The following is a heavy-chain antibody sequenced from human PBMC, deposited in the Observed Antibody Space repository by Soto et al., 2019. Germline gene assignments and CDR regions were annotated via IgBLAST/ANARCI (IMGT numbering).Heavy chain of an antibody. Sequence: SETLSLTCVVSGASLSTSNWWSWVRQAPGKGLEWIGEIYHTVSASYSPSLKSRLSMSIDKSKNQFSLRLTDVTAADTAKYYCARGPRSGSSCEDGFDVWGRGNMVIVSS. CDR3: ARGPRSGSSCEDGFDV. CDR1: GASLSTSNW. CDR2: IYHTVSA. V-gene: IGHV4-4*02. J-gene: IGHJ3*01. D-gene: IGHD1-26*01.